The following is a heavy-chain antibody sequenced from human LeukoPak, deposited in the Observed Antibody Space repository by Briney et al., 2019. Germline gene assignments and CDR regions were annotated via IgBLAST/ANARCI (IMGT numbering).Heavy chain of an antibody. CDR1: GFTFSTYG. J-gene: IGHJ4*02. Sequence: GRSLRLSCAASGFTFSTYGMHWVRQAPGKGLEWLANIRQDGSDKQYVDSVKGRFTISRDNAKNSLYLQMNSLSAEDTAVYYCARHSRGSPIDDWGQGTLVTVSS. D-gene: IGHD2-15*01. CDR3: ARHSRGSPIDD. CDR2: IRQDGSDK. V-gene: IGHV3-7*01.